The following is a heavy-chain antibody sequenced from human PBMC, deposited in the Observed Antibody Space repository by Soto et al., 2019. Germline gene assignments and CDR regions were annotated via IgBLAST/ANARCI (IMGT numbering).Heavy chain of an antibody. CDR3: ARAADMVVVVAATPLAFDP. V-gene: IGHV1-69*13. J-gene: IGHJ5*02. CDR1: GAAFSSYA. CDR2: IIPIFGTA. D-gene: IGHD2-15*01. Sequence: ASVKVSCKASGAAFSSYAISWVRQAPGQGLEWMGGIIPIFGTANYAQKFQGRVTITADESASTAYMELSSLRSEDTAVYYCARAADMVVVVAATPLAFDPWGQGTLVTVSS.